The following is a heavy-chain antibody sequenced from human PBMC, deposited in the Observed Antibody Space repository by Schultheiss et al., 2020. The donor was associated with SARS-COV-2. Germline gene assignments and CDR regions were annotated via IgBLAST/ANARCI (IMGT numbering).Heavy chain of an antibody. V-gene: IGHV3-53*05. D-gene: IGHD6-19*01. J-gene: IGHJ4*02. CDR3: ARDRAAVAGPDY. Sequence: GGSLRLSCAASGFTVTSNYMSWVRQAPGKGLEWVSVVYSGGSTYYADSVKGRFTISRDNSKNTLYLQMNSLRAEDTAVYYCARDRAAVAGPDYWGQGTLVTVSS. CDR2: VYSGGST. CDR1: GFTVTSNY.